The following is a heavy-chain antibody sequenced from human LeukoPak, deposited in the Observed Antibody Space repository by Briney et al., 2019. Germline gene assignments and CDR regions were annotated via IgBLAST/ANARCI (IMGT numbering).Heavy chain of an antibody. J-gene: IGHJ5*02. CDR3: ARDSGYYDILTGYYSAEYNWFDP. D-gene: IGHD3-9*01. CDR1: GGSISSSSYY. Sequence: SETLSLTCTVSGGSISSSSYYWGWIRQPPGKGLEWIGSIYYSGSTYYNPSLKSRVTISVYTSKNQFSLKLSSVTAADTAVYYCARDSGYYDILTGYYSAEYNWFDPWGQGTLVTVSS. CDR2: IYYSGST. V-gene: IGHV4-39*07.